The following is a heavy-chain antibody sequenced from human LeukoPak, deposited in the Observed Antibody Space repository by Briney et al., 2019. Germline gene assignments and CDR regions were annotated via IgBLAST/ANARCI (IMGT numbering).Heavy chain of an antibody. CDR3: ARDAYGDYYFDY. J-gene: IGHJ4*02. CDR2: ISSVGTTV. CDR1: GFNFSSYE. V-gene: IGHV3-48*03. D-gene: IGHD4-17*01. Sequence: SGGSLRLSCAASGFNFSSYEMNWVRQAPGKGLEWVSYISSVGTTVYYADFVKGRFTISRDNSKNTLYLQMNSLRAEDTAVYYCARDAYGDYYFDYWGQGTLVTVSS.